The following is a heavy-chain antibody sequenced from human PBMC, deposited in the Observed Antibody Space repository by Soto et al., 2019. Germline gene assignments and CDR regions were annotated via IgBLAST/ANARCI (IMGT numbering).Heavy chain of an antibody. V-gene: IGHV3-11*06. J-gene: IGHJ5*02. CDR2: ISPGSRYP. CDR3: VRGGGGGLFDP. CDR1: GFTVSDYY. Sequence: GSLRLSCAISGFTVSDYYMSWIRQAPGKGLEWLSYISPGSRYPAYADSVKGRFTISRDNARRSLSLQMNSLTVDDTAIYYCVRGGGGGLFDPWGQGSMVTVSS. D-gene: IGHD2-15*01.